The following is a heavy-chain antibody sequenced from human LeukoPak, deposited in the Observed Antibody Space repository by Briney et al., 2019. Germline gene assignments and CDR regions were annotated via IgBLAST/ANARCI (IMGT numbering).Heavy chain of an antibody. Sequence: PSETLSLTCAVSGGSVSSTNWWTWFRQPPGKGLEWIGEVHLDGRTNYNPSLTGRLTMSVDLYENHISLKLTSVTAADTAVYYCARHGTLGSITYPLDYWGQGTLVTVSS. D-gene: IGHD3-16*01. V-gene: IGHV4-4*02. CDR2: VHLDGRT. CDR3: ARHGTLGSITYPLDY. J-gene: IGHJ4*02. CDR1: GGSVSSTNW.